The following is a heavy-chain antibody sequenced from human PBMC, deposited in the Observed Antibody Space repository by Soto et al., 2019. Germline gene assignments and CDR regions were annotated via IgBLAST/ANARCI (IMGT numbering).Heavy chain of an antibody. CDR1: GGSISSGDYY. D-gene: IGHD3-10*01. Sequence: QVQLQESGPGLVKPSQTLSLTCTVSGGSISSGDYYWSWIRQPPGKGLEWIGYIYYSGGTYYNPSRQSRFTIAVDTSTNQFALKLSSVTAADTAVYYCARVGTMVRGKAVDYWGQGTLVTVSS. CDR2: IYYSGGT. V-gene: IGHV4-30-4*01. CDR3: ARVGTMVRGKAVDY. J-gene: IGHJ4*02.